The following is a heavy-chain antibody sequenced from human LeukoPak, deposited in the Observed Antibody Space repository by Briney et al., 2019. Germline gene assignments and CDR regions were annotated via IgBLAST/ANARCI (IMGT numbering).Heavy chain of an antibody. J-gene: IGHJ4*02. V-gene: IGHV3-21*01. D-gene: IGHD6-19*01. CDR2: IGSSSSYI. CDR1: GFTFSSYS. CDR3: AGGRYSSGWGADY. Sequence: GGSLRLSCAASGFTFSSYSMNWVRQAPGKGLEWVSSIGSSSSYIYYADSVKGRFTISRDNAKNSLYLQMNSLRAEDTAVYYCAGGRYSSGWGADYWGQGTLVTVSS.